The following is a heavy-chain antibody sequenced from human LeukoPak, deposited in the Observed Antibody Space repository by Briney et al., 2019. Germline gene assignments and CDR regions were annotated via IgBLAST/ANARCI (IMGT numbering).Heavy chain of an antibody. Sequence: GGSLRLSCAASGFTFSSYAMSWVCQAPGKGLEWVSGISGPGGSTYYADSVKGRFTISRDNSKNTLYLQMNSLRAEDTAVYYCAKDTTRYYFDYWGQGTLVTVSS. CDR2: ISGPGGST. D-gene: IGHD1-26*01. V-gene: IGHV3-23*01. CDR1: GFTFSSYA. CDR3: AKDTTRYYFDY. J-gene: IGHJ4*02.